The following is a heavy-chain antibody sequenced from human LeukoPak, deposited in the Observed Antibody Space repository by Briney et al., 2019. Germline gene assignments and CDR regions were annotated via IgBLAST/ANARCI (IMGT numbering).Heavy chain of an antibody. Sequence: SETLSLTCAVYGGSFSAYYWSWIRQPPGKGLEWIGEINHSGSTNYNPSLKSRVTISVDTSKNEFSLKLSSVTAADTAVYYCARREDGRYTIDYWGQGTLVTVSS. J-gene: IGHJ4*02. CDR2: INHSGST. D-gene: IGHD5-24*01. V-gene: IGHV4-34*01. CDR3: ARREDGRYTIDY. CDR1: GGSFSAYY.